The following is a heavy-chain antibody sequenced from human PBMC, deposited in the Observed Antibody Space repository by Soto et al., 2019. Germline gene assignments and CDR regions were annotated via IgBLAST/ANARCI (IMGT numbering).Heavy chain of an antibody. D-gene: IGHD3-10*01. CDR2: IWYDGSNK. J-gene: IGHJ4*02. CDR1: GFTFSSYD. V-gene: IGHV3-33*01. CDR3: ARDHNTYGLDY. Sequence: GGSLRLSCAASGFTFSSYDMHWVRQAPGKGLEWVAVIWYDGSNKYYADSVKGRFTISRDNSKNTLYLQMNSLRVEDTAVYYCARDHNTYGLDYWGQGTLVTVSS.